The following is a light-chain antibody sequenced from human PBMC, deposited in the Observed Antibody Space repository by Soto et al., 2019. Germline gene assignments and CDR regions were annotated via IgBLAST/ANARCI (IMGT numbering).Light chain of an antibody. CDR1: QSVSSN. J-gene: IGKJ1*01. V-gene: IGKV3-20*01. CDR2: GAS. Sequence: EIVMTPAPATLSFSPGERSTRCCRASQSVSSNLAWYQQKPGQAPRLLIYGASSRATGIPDRFSGSGSGTDFTLTISRLEPEDFAVYYCQQYGSSQGWTFGQGTKVDI. CDR3: QQYGSSQGWT.